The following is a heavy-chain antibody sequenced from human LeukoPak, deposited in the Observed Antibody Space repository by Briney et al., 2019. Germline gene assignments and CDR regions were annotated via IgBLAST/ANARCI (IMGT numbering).Heavy chain of an antibody. D-gene: IGHD3-10*01. Sequence: GGSLRLSCAVSGSTINNQAMHWVRQVPGKGLEWVAVISYDGSKKYYGDSVRGRFTISRDNSKNTVDVQMNSLRPDDTAVYYCTTGPQSGHYGPLSPAIFDYWGQGTLVTVSS. V-gene: IGHV3-30*03. J-gene: IGHJ4*02. CDR2: ISYDGSKK. CDR3: TTGPQSGHYGPLSPAIFDY. CDR1: GSTINNQA.